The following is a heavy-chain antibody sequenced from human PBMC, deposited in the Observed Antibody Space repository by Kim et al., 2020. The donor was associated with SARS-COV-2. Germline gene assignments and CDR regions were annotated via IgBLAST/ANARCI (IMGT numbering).Heavy chain of an antibody. V-gene: IGHV4-39*01. J-gene: IGHJ4*02. CDR3: ARQFYYDSSGYYPLDY. D-gene: IGHD3-22*01. Sequence: SLKSRVTISVDTSKNQFSLKLSSVTAADTAVYYCARQFYYDSSGYYPLDYWGQGTLVTVSS.